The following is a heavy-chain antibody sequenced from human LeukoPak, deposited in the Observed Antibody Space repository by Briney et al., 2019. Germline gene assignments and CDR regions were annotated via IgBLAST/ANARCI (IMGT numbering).Heavy chain of an antibody. CDR3: ASGYSGYAAYFDY. CDR1: GFTFSSSW. J-gene: IGHJ4*02. CDR2: INSDGSST. D-gene: IGHD5-12*01. V-gene: IGHV3-74*03. Sequence: GGSLRLSCAGSGFTFSSSWMHWVRQAPGKGLVWVSHINSDGSSTTYADSVKGRFTISRDNAKNTLYLQMNSLRAEDTAVYYCASGYSGYAAYFDYWGQGTLVTVSS.